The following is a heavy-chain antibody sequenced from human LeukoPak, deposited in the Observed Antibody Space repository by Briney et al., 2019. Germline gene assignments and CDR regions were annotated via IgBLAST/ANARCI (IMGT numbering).Heavy chain of an antibody. D-gene: IGHD4-11*01. V-gene: IGHV1-8*01. Sequence: ASVKVSCKASGYTFTTYDINWVRQAPGQEPEWVGWLNPKDGNRGYAQKFQDRVTLTRDTSISTAYMELSSLRSDDTAIYYCARYVTTKAFDIWGQGTMVTVSS. CDR3: ARYVTTKAFDI. CDR2: LNPKDGNR. J-gene: IGHJ3*02. CDR1: GYTFTTYD.